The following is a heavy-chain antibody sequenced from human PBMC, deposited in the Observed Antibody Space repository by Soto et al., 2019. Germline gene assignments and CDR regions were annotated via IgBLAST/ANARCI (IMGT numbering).Heavy chain of an antibody. CDR2: IWYDGSNK. D-gene: IGHD3-3*01. CDR1: GFTFSSYG. Sequence: GGSLRLSCAASGFTFSSYGMHWVRQAPGKGLEWVAIIWYDGSNKYYADSVKGRFTISRDNSKKMMYLQMNSLRAEDTAVYYCAKGGGRNYDDAFDIWGQGTMVTVSS. V-gene: IGHV3-33*06. CDR3: AKGGGRNYDDAFDI. J-gene: IGHJ3*02.